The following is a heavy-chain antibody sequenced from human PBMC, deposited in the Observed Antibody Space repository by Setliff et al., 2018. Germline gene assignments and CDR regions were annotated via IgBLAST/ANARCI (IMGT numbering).Heavy chain of an antibody. V-gene: IGHV4-31*03. J-gene: IGHJ4*02. CDR2: ISYSGNT. CDR3: ARNDYGDYGLYT. D-gene: IGHD4-17*01. Sequence: TLSLTCTVSGGSISSGGYYWSWIRQHPGKGLEWIGYISYSGNTYYNPSLESRVTISEDTSKKRFSLKLSSVTAADTAVYYCARNDYGDYGLYTWGQGTQVTVSS. CDR1: GGSISSGGYY.